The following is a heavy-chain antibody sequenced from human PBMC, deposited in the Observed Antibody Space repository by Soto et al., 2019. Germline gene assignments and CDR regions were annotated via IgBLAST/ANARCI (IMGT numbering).Heavy chain of an antibody. D-gene: IGHD2-8*02. Sequence: QVPLVESGGGVVQPGRSLRLSCAASGFTFSSYGMHWVRQAPGKGLEWVAVISYDGSNKDYADSVKGGFTISRDNSKNTLDLQMNSLRAEDTAVYYCATAGADAFDIWGQGTMVTVSS. CDR2: ISYDGSNK. CDR1: GFTFSSYG. J-gene: IGHJ3*02. CDR3: ATAGADAFDI. V-gene: IGHV3-30*03.